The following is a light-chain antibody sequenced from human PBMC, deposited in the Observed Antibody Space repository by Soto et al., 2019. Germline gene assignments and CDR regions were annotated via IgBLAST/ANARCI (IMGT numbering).Light chain of an antibody. CDR1: QSVSSY. Sequence: EIVLTPFPATLSLSPGDGATLSCRASQSVSSYLAWYQQKRGQAPRLLIYDSSNRATGIPARFSGSGSGTEFTLTISSLQPDDFATYYCQQYNSYLWTFGQGTKVDIK. J-gene: IGKJ1*01. CDR3: QQYNSYLWT. CDR2: DSS. V-gene: IGKV3-11*01.